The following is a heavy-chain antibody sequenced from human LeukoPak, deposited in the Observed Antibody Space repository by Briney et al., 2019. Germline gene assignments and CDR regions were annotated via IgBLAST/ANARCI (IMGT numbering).Heavy chain of an antibody. CDR2: IIPIFGTA. CDR1: GYTFTSYA. V-gene: IGHV1-69*13. D-gene: IGHD3-22*01. Sequence: VASVKVSCKASGYTFTSYAMHWVRQAPGQGLEWMGGIIPIFGTANYAQKFQGRVTITADESTSTAYMELSSLRSEDTAVYYCARDQLNYYDSSGHYYYGMDVWGQGTTVTVSS. J-gene: IGHJ6*02. CDR3: ARDQLNYYDSSGHYYYGMDV.